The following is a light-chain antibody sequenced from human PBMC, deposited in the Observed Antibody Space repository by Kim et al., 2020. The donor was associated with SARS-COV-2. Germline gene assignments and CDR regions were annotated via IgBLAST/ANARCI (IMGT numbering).Light chain of an antibody. V-gene: IGLV3-1*01. Sequence: SVSPGQTASITCSGDKLGDKYACWYQQKPGQSPVLVIHQDSKRPSGIPERFSGSNSGNTATLTISGTQAMDEADYYCQAWDSSNVVFGGGTQLTVL. J-gene: IGLJ2*01. CDR3: QAWDSSNVV. CDR1: KLGDKY. CDR2: QDS.